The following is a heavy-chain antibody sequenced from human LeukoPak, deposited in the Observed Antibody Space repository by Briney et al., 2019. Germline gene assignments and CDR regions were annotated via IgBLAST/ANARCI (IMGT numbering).Heavy chain of an antibody. J-gene: IGHJ4*02. D-gene: IGHD3-10*01. V-gene: IGHV4-38-2*02. CDR2: IHHSGST. CDR3: ARDRRGGGSYYFDY. Sequence: SETLSLTCTVSGYSVSRTYYWGWIRQPPGKGLEWIGSIHHSGSTYYNSSLKSRVTISVDTSKNQFSLKLSSVTAADTAVYFCARDRRGGGSYYFDYWGQGSLVTVSS. CDR1: GYSVSRTYY.